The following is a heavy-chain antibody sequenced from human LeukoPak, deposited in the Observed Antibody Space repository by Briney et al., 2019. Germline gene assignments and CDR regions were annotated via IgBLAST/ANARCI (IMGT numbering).Heavy chain of an antibody. CDR2: INPSGGST. D-gene: IGHD6-19*01. CDR3: ARRGIAVAGPDY. J-gene: IGHJ4*02. Sequence: ASVKVSCKASGYTFTSYYMHWVRQAPGQGLVWMGIINPSGGSTSYAQKFQGRVTMTRDTSTSTVYMELSSLRSEDTAVYYCARRGIAVAGPDYWGQGTLVTVSS. CDR1: GYTFTSYY. V-gene: IGHV1-46*01.